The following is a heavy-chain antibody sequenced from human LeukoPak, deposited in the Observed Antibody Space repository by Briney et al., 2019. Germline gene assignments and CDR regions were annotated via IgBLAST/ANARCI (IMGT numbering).Heavy chain of an antibody. Sequence: GGSLRLSCAASGFTFSGFAMTWVRQAPGKGLEWVSSIGSDYKTHYSESVKGRFAISRDNSKSTLYLQMNSLRAEDTAIYYCARDRLVAIPSFQPMVVWGQGTTVTVSS. CDR2: IGSDYKT. CDR1: GFTFSGFA. CDR3: ARDRLVAIPSFQPMVV. J-gene: IGHJ6*02. D-gene: IGHD2-8*02. V-gene: IGHV3-23*01.